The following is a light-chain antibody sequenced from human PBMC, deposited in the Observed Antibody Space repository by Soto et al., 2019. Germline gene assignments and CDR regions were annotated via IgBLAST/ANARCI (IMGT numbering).Light chain of an antibody. CDR3: QQSYGTPPT. CDR2: AAS. Sequence: DIQMTQSPSSLSASVGDRVTITCRASQNISNYLNWYQQKPGKAPNLLIYAASSLQSGVPSRFSGSGSGTDFTLTISPLQPEDFATYYCQQSYGTPPTFGGGTKVEIK. J-gene: IGKJ4*01. V-gene: IGKV1-39*01. CDR1: QNISNY.